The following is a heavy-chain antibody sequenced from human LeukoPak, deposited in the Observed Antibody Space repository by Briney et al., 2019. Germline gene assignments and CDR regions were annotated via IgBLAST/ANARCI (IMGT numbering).Heavy chain of an antibody. V-gene: IGHV7-4-1*02. D-gene: IGHD1-7*01. CDR1: GYTFTSYG. CDR3: SSGRGELRYYYYRDV. Sequence: ASVKVSCKASGYTFTSYGMNWVRQAPGQGLEWVGWINTNSGNTKYAQSVKGRFIISLDTSMSTVYLQISSLRAEDTAVYYCSSGRGELRYYYYRDVWGKGTTVTV. J-gene: IGHJ6*03. CDR2: INTNSGNT.